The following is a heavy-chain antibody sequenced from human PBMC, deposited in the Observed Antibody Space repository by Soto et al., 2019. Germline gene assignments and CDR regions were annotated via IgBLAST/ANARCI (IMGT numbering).Heavy chain of an antibody. CDR1: GFTFSSYG. D-gene: IGHD6-19*01. J-gene: IGHJ6*02. V-gene: IGHV3-30*18. Sequence: GGSLRLSCAGSGFTFSSYGMHWVRQDPGEGLVWVAVISYDGSNKYYADPVKGRFTISRDNSKNTLYLQMNSLRAEDTAVYYCAKDLYSSGWYPSGYYYGMDVWGQGTTVTVSS. CDR2: ISYDGSNK. CDR3: AKDLYSSGWYPSGYYYGMDV.